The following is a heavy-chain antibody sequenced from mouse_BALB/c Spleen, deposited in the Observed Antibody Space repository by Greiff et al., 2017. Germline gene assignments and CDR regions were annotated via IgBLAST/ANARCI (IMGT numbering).Heavy chain of an antibody. V-gene: IGHV14-4*02. Sequence: EVQLQQSGAELVRSGASVKLSCTASGFNIKDYYMHWVKQRPEQGLEWIGWIDPENGDTEYALKFQGKATMTADTSSNTAYLQLSSLTSEDTAVYYCNAWFYDGYYFDYWGQGTTLTVSS. CDR3: NAWFYDGYYFDY. CDR1: GFNIKDYY. CDR2: IDPENGDT. J-gene: IGHJ2*01. D-gene: IGHD2-3*01.